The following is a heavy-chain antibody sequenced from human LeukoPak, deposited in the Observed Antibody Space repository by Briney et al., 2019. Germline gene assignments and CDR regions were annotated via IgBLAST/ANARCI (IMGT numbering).Heavy chain of an antibody. CDR1: GGSISSTNYY. D-gene: IGHD6-13*01. J-gene: IGHJ1*01. CDR3: ARGIAAAGGAEYFQH. V-gene: IGHV4-39*07. CDR2: INHSGST. Sequence: SETLSLTCSVSGGSISSTNYYWGWIRQPPGKGLEWIGEINHSGSTNYNPSLKSRVTISVDTSKNQFSLKLSSVTAADTAVYYCARGIAAAGGAEYFQHWGQGTLVTVSS.